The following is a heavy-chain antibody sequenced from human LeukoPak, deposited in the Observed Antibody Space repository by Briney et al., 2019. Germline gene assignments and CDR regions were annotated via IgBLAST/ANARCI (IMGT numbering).Heavy chain of an antibody. V-gene: IGHV4-59*01. CDR2: IYYSGST. D-gene: IGHD6-19*01. J-gene: IGHJ4*02. CDR3: ARVPRSGWFPFDY. CDR1: DGSISSYY. Sequence: SETLSLTCTVSDGSISSYYWSWIRQPPGKGLEWIGYIYYSGSTNYNPSLKSRVTISVDTSKNQFSLKLSSVTAADTAVYYCARVPRSGWFPFDYWGQGTLVTVSS.